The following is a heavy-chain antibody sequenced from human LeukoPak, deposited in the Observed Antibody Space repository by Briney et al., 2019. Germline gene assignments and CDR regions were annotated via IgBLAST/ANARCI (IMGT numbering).Heavy chain of an antibody. V-gene: IGHV4-61*02. D-gene: IGHD3-16*02. CDR3: GRDLNGVTDP. CDR2: IYSSGNT. CDR1: GGSISSGIYY. J-gene: IGHJ5*02. Sequence: SQTLSLTCTVSGGSISSGIYYWSWIRQPAGKGLEWIGRIYSSGNTNYNPSLKSRVTISVDTSKNQFSLKLSSVTAADTAMYYCGRDLNGVTDPWAREPWSPSPQ.